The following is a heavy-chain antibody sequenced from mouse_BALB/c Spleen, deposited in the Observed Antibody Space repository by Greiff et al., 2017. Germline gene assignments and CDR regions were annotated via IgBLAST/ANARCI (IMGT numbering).Heavy chain of an antibody. V-gene: IGHV3-2*02. CDR1: GYSITSDYA. D-gene: IGHD1-1*01. Sequence: EVKLQESGPGLVKPSQSLSLTCTVTGYSITSDYAWNWILQFPGNKLEWMGYISYSGSTSYNPSLKSRISITRDTSKNQFFLQLNSVTTEDTATYYCALIYYYGSSYFDYWGQGTTLTVSS. CDR3: ALIYYYGSSYFDY. J-gene: IGHJ2*01. CDR2: ISYSGST.